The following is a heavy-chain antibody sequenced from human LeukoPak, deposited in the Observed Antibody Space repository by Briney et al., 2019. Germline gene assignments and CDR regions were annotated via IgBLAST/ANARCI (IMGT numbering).Heavy chain of an antibody. CDR2: IYSDGTT. CDR3: AKDGRYCSSNTCYQYFDS. D-gene: IGHD2-2*01. Sequence: GGSLRLSCAASGFTVSTNFLSWVRQAPGKGLEWVSIIYSDGTTHYADSVRGRFDISRDTFRNTVFLQMNSLRVEDTAVYYCAKDGRYCSSNTCYQYFDSWGQGALVTVSS. J-gene: IGHJ5*01. CDR1: GFTVSTNF. V-gene: IGHV3-53*01.